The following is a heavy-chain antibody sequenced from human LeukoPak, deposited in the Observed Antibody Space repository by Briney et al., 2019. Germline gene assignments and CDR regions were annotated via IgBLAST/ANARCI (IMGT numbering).Heavy chain of an antibody. D-gene: IGHD3-10*01. J-gene: IGHJ6*03. CDR1: GGSISSNY. CDR2: IYYSGTT. CDR3: ARQISDYYYYYIDV. V-gene: IGHV4-39*01. Sequence: SETLSLTCTVSGGSISSNYWGWIRQTPGKGLKWIGTIYYSGTTYYNPSLESRATISEDTSKNQFSLTLRSVTAADTAVFYCARQISDYYYYYIDVWGKGTTVTVSS.